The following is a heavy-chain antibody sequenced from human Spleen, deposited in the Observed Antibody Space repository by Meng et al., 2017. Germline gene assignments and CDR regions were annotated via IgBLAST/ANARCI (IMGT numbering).Heavy chain of an antibody. CDR1: GGSFSGYY. Sequence: VQLQEWGAGLVKTSETLSLTCAVYGGSFSGYYWSWIRQPPGKGLEWIGEINHSGSTNYNPSLKRRVTMSVDTSKNQFSLKLSSVTAADTAVYYCARGPADIVVVVAATLLDYWGQGTLVTVSS. CDR3: ARGPADIVVVVAATLLDY. J-gene: IGHJ4*02. V-gene: IGHV4-34*01. CDR2: INHSGST. D-gene: IGHD2-15*01.